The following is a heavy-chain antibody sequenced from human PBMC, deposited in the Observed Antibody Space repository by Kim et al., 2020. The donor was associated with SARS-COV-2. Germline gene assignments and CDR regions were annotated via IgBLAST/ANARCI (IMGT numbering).Heavy chain of an antibody. CDR3: TREGDTAMVLFDY. D-gene: IGHD5-18*01. V-gene: IGHV3-49*02. Sequence: YAASVKGRFTISRDDSKSIAYLQMNSLKTEDTAVYYCTREGDTAMVLFDYWGQGTLVTVSS. J-gene: IGHJ4*02.